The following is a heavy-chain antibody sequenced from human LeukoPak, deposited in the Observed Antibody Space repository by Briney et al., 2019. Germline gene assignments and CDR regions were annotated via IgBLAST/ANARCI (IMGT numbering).Heavy chain of an antibody. CDR2: IKQGGSEK. J-gene: IGHJ4*02. CDR3: AREVTPFY. Sequence: GGSLRLSCAASGFTFRNYYMSWVRQAPGKGLEWVANIKQGGSEKYYVDSVKGRFTISRDNAKNSLYLQMNSLRAEDTAVYYCAREVTPFYWGQGTLVTVSS. V-gene: IGHV3-7*01. CDR1: GFTFRNYY. D-gene: IGHD4-23*01.